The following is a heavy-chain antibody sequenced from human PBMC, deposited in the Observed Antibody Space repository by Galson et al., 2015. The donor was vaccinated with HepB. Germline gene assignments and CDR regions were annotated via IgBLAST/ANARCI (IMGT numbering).Heavy chain of an antibody. D-gene: IGHD2-2*01. V-gene: IGHV3-23*01. CDR2: VSGSAQST. Sequence: SLRLSCAASGFTYNTYAMAWVRRSPGKGLEWVAGVSGSAQSTDYADSVQGRFIISRDNSKNTVYLQINSLRVEDTAVYYCARGACSTNNCFPFDHWGQGNLVTGSS. J-gene: IGHJ4*02. CDR3: ARGACSTNNCFPFDH. CDR1: GFTYNTYA.